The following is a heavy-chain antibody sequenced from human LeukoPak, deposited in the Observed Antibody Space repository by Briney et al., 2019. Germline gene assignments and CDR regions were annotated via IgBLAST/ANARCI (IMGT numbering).Heavy chain of an antibody. CDR3: AKDGGWYELYYMDV. J-gene: IGHJ6*03. V-gene: IGHV3-30*02. Sequence: GGSLRPSCAASGFTFSTYAMHWVRQAPGKGLEWVTFIRNDGSHKYYTDSVKGRFTISRDNSKNTLFLQMNSLRPEDTAVYYCAKDGGWYELYYMDVWGTGTTVTVSS. CDR2: IRNDGSHK. CDR1: GFTFSTYA. D-gene: IGHD6-19*01.